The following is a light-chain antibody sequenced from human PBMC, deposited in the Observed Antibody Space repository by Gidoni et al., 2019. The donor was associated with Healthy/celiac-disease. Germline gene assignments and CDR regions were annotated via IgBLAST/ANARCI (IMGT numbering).Light chain of an antibody. CDR1: QSLLHSNGYNY. CDR2: LGS. CDR3: MQALQTPLT. Sequence: DIVMTQSPLYLPVTPGEPASIYCRSSQSLLHSNGYNYLDWYLQKTGQSPQLLIYLGSNRASGVPDRFSGSGSGTDFTLKISRVEAEDVGVYYCMQALQTPLTFGGGTKVEIK. V-gene: IGKV2-28*01. J-gene: IGKJ4*01.